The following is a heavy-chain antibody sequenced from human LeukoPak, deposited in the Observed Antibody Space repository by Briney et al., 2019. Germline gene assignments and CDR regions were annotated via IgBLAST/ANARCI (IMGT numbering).Heavy chain of an antibody. CDR2: IYPSDSDT. CDR3: ARQGSGYINY. V-gene: IGHV5-51*01. Sequence: GASLQISCKGSGCSFTTNWIGWVRQMPGKGLEWMGIIYPSDSDTRYSPSFQGQVTISADKSISTAYLQWSSLKASDTAMYYCARQGSGYINYWGQGTLVTVSS. J-gene: IGHJ4*03. D-gene: IGHD2-15*01. CDR1: GCSFTTNW.